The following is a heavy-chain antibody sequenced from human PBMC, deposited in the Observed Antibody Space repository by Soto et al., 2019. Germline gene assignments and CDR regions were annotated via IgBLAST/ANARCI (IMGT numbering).Heavy chain of an antibody. D-gene: IGHD3-22*01. Sequence: ASVKVSCKASGYTFTSYGISWVRQAPGQGLEWMGWISAYNGNTNYAQKLQGRVTMTTDTSTNTAYMELRSLRSDDTAVYYCARALIRITMIVVVTPGYFDYWGQGTLVTVSS. V-gene: IGHV1-18*04. CDR1: GYTFTSYG. J-gene: IGHJ4*02. CDR3: ARALIRITMIVVVTPGYFDY. CDR2: ISAYNGNT.